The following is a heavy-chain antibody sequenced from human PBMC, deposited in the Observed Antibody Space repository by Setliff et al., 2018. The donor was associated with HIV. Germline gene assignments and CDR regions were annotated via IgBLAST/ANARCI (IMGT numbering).Heavy chain of an antibody. CDR1: GGSISSYY. V-gene: IGHV4-34*01. J-gene: IGHJ4*02. CDR2: INHIGGT. Sequence: SETLSLTCTVSGGSISSYYWSWIRQPPGKGLEWIGEINHIGGTNYNPSLKSRVTMSVDTSKNQFSLKLSSVTAADTAVYYCARGLEYSSASSFYFDYWGQGTLVTVSS. D-gene: IGHD6-6*01. CDR3: ARGLEYSSASSFYFDY.